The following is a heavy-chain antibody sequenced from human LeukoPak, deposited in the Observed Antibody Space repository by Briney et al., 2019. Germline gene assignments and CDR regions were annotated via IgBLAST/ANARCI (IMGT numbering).Heavy chain of an antibody. D-gene: IGHD3-22*01. Sequence: GASVKVSCKASGGTFSSYAISWVRQAPGQGLEWMGGIIPIFGTANYAQKFQGRVTITADESTSTAYMELSSLRSEDTAVYYCAGVPDDLYDSSGYYYLPQPYFDYWGQGTLVTVSS. V-gene: IGHV1-69*01. CDR3: AGVPDDLYDSSGYYYLPQPYFDY. CDR1: GGTFSSYA. J-gene: IGHJ4*02. CDR2: IIPIFGTA.